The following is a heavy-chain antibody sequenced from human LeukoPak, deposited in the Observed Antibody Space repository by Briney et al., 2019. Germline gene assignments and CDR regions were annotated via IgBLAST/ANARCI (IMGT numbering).Heavy chain of an antibody. V-gene: IGHV4-34*01. CDR1: GGSFSGYY. D-gene: IGHD6-13*01. J-gene: IGHJ4*02. CDR2: INHSGST. CDR3: ARRDIAAVNY. Sequence: PSETLSLTCAVYGGSFSGYYWSWIRQPPGKGLEWIGEINHSGSTNYNPSLKSRVTISVDTSKNQFSLKLSSVTAADTAVYYCARRDIAAVNYWGQGTLVTVSS.